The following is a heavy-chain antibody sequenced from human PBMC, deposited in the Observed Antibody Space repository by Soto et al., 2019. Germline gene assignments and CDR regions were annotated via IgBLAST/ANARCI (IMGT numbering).Heavy chain of an antibody. CDR1: GGSFSGYY. V-gene: IGHV4-34*01. D-gene: IGHD6-13*01. CDR3: ARVGTLAAAGTGRWFDP. CDR2: INHSGST. J-gene: IGHJ5*02. Sequence: SETLSLTCAVYGGSFSGYYWSWIRQPPGKGLEWIGEINHSGSTNYNPSLKSRVTISVDTSKNQFSLKLSSVTAADTAVYYCARVGTLAAAGTGRWFDPWGQGTLVTVSS.